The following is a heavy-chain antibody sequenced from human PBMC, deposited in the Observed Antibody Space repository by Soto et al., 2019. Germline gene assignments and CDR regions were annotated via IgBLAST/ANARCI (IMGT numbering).Heavy chain of an antibody. CDR1: GGSISSSSYY. D-gene: IGHD3-3*01. Sequence: PSEPLSLTCTVSGGSISSSSYYWGWIRQPPGKGLEWIGSIYYSGSTNYNPSLKSRVTISVDTSKNQFSLKLSSVTAADTAVYYCARGCGFWSGYSMGRWFDPWGQGTLVTVSS. V-gene: IGHV4-39*07. CDR3: ARGCGFWSGYSMGRWFDP. CDR2: IYYSGST. J-gene: IGHJ5*02.